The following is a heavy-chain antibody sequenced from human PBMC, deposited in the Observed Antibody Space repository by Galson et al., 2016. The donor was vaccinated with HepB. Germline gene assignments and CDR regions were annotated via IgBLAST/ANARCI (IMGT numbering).Heavy chain of an antibody. J-gene: IGHJ6*03. CDR3: AKKLKANFYYYLDV. D-gene: IGHD1-1*01. CDR1: GFNFSSFA. Sequence: SLRLSCAASGFNFSSFAMHWVRQAPGRGLEWLAIISYDGSYKHYADSVKGRFTISRDNSNNTLYLQMNSLRGEAMAVYHCAKKLKANFYYYLDVWGKGTTVAVSS. CDR2: ISYDGSYK. V-gene: IGHV3-30*18.